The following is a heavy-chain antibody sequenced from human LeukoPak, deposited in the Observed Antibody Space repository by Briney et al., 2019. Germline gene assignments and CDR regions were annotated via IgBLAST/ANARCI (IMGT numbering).Heavy chain of an antibody. V-gene: IGHV4-39*01. Sequence: PSETLSLTCTVSGDSIATTAFYWGWIRQPPGKGLEWVGTIYFSGSTYYNPSLKNRVTMSMDTAKNQFSLTLASATAADTAVYYCARRGSGWYQFDYWGQGTLVPVSS. CDR2: IYFSGST. CDR3: ARRGSGWYQFDY. D-gene: IGHD6-19*01. J-gene: IGHJ4*02. CDR1: GDSIATTAFY.